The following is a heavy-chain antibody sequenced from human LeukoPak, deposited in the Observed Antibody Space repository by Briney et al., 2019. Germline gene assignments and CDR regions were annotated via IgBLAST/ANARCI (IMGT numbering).Heavy chain of an antibody. J-gene: IGHJ4*02. D-gene: IGHD2-8*02. Sequence: KPGGSLRLSCAASGFTFSSYSMNWVRQAPGKGLEWVSSISSSSSYIYYADSVKGRFTISRDNAKNSLYLQMNSLRAEDTAVYYCAKPDLVLVVFLDYWGQGTLVTVSS. CDR2: ISSSSSYI. CDR3: AKPDLVLVVFLDY. CDR1: GFTFSSYS. V-gene: IGHV3-21*04.